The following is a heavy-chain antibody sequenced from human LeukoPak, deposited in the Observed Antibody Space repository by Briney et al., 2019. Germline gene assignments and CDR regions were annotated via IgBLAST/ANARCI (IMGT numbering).Heavy chain of an antibody. D-gene: IGHD2-15*01. V-gene: IGHV3-15*01. J-gene: IGHJ4*02. CDR3: AKDQLNRFCSAGSCSVTHDY. Sequence: GGSLRLSCAASGFTFNSYAMSWVRQAPGKGLEWVGRIKSKTDGGTTDYAAPVKGRFTISRDDSKNTLYLQMNSLKTEDTAIYYCAKDQLNRFCSAGSCSVTHDYWGQGTLVTVSS. CDR1: GFTFNSYA. CDR2: IKSKTDGGTT.